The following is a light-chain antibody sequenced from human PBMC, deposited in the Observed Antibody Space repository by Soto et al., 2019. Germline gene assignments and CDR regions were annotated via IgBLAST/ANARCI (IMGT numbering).Light chain of an antibody. V-gene: IGKV4-1*01. CDR3: QQYYSTPPS. CDR1: QSVFYSSNNKNY. CDR2: WAS. Sequence: DIVMTQSPDSLAVSLGERATINCTSSQSVFYSSNNKNYLAWYQQKPGQPPKXLIYWASTRESGVPDRFSGSGSGTDFTLTISSLQAEDVAVYYCQQYYSTPPSFGQGTRLEI. J-gene: IGKJ5*01.